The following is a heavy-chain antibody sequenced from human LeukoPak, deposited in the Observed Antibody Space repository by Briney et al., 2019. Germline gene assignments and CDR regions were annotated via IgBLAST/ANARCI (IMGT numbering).Heavy chain of an antibody. CDR3: ARGPAYCGGDCPLDY. CDR1: GGTFSSYA. Sequence: SVKVSCKASGGTFSSYAISWVRQAPGQGLEWMGRIIPIFGTANYAQKFQGRVTITTDESTSTAYMGLSSLRSEDTAVYYCARGPAYCGGDCPLDYWGQGTLVTVSS. D-gene: IGHD2-21*02. V-gene: IGHV1-69*05. CDR2: IIPIFGTA. J-gene: IGHJ4*02.